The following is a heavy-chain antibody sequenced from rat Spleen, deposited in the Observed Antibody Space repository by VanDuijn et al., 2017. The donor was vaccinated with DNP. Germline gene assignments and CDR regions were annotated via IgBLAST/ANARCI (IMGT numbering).Heavy chain of an antibody. V-gene: IGHV4-2*01. CDR2: INKDSSTV. CDR1: GFNFNNYW. Sequence: EVQLVETGGGLVQPGSSLKLSCIVSGFNFNNYWMGWVRQAPGKGLEWIGEINKDSSTVNYVPSLRNKFTISRDNAQNTLYLQMSKLESEDTAIYYCATYNYHWYFDFWGPGTMVTVS. CDR3: ATYNYHWYFDF. D-gene: IGHD1-1*01. J-gene: IGHJ1*01.